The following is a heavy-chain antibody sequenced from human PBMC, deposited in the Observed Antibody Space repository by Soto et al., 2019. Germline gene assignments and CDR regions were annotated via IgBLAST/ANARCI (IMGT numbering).Heavy chain of an antibody. J-gene: IGHJ4*02. CDR3: ARRYCTDGVCEFDS. CDR1: GFTFSSYS. V-gene: IGHV3-21*01. D-gene: IGHD2-8*01. CDR2: ISRSSSAI. Sequence: PGGSLRLSCGASGFTFSSYSMNWVRQAPGKGLEWVSSISRSSSAIYYADSVKGRFTISRDNAKNSLYLQMNSLRAEDTAVYYFARRYCTDGVCEFDSWGQGTLVTVSS.